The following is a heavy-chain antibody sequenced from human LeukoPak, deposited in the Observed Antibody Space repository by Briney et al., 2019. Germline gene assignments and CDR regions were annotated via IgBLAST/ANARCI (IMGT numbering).Heavy chain of an antibody. CDR2: ISWNSGSI. J-gene: IGHJ4*02. CDR3: AKGKTGIAVAGTVDY. Sequence: PGGSLRLSCAASGFTFDDYAMHWVRQAPGKGLEWVSCISWNSGSIGYADSVKGRFTISRDNAKNSLYLQMNSLRAEDTALYYCAKGKTGIAVAGTVDYWGQGTLVTVSS. V-gene: IGHV3-9*01. CDR1: GFTFDDYA. D-gene: IGHD6-19*01.